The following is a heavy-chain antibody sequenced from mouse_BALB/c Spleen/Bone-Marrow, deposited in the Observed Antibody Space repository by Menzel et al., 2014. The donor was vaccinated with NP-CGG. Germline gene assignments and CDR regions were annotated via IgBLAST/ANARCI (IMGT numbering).Heavy chain of an antibody. CDR2: ILPGSGST. CDR1: GYTFSSYW. CDR3: AREDGLWYFDV. V-gene: IGHV1-9*01. J-gene: IGHJ1*01. Sequence: VQRVESGAELMKPGASVKISCKATGYTFSSYWTEWVKQRPGHGLEWIGEILPGSGSTNYNEKFKGKATFTADTSSNTAYMQLSSLTSEDSAVYYCAREDGLWYFDVWGAGTTATVSS. D-gene: IGHD1-1*01.